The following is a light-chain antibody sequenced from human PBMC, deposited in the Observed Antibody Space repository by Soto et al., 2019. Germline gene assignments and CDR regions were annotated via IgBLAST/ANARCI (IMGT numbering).Light chain of an antibody. J-gene: IGLJ2*01. V-gene: IGLV2-14*03. CDR3: SSYTNSSTLI. Sequence: QSVLTQPASVSGSPGQSITISCTGTSSDVGAYWYVSWYQQQPGKAPKLMIHGVVNRPSGVSNRFYGCKSGNTASLTISGLQAEDDSVYYCSSYTNSSTLIFGGGTKLTVL. CDR2: GVV. CDR1: SSDVGAYWY.